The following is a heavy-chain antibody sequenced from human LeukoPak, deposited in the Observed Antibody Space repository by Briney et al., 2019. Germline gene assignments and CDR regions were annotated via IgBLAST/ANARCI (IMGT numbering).Heavy chain of an antibody. CDR2: IIPIFGTA. V-gene: IGHV1-69*05. D-gene: IGHD3-3*01. Sequence: ASVKVSCKASGYTFTSYGISWVRQAPGQGLEWMGGIIPIFGTANYAQKFQGRVTITTDESTSTAYMELSNLRSEDTAVYYCARGGTIFGVVTSPFDYWGQGTLVTVSS. CDR3: ARGGTIFGVVTSPFDY. CDR1: GYTFTSYG. J-gene: IGHJ4*02.